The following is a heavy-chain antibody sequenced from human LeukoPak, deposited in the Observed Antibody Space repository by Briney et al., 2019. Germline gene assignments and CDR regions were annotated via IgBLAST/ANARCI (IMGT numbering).Heavy chain of an antibody. J-gene: IGHJ6*02. V-gene: IGHV1-46*01. CDR3: ARGPYYYYGMDV. CDR2: INPSGGST. CDR1: GYTFTSYA. Sequence: ASVKVSCKASGYTFTSYAIPWVRQAPGQGLEWMGIINPSGGSTSYAQKFQGRVTMTRDTSTSTVYMELSSLRSEDTAVYYCARGPYYYYGMDVWGQGTTVTVSS.